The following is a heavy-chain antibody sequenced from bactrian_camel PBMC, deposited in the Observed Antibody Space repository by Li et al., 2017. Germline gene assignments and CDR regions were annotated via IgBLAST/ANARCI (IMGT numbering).Heavy chain of an antibody. CDR3: ARAPGGSDFTYDFEY. Sequence: VQLVESGGGSVQPGGSLRLSCAASGFPFNIYYMSWVRQAPGKGLEWVAGINSGSGFTYYADSVKGRFTISQDNAKNTVYLQMNSLKPEDTAMYYCARAPGGSDFTYDFEYWGQGTQVTVS. CDR2: INSGSGFT. V-gene: IGHV3S40*01. CDR1: GFPFNIYY. J-gene: IGHJ4*01. D-gene: IGHD4*01.